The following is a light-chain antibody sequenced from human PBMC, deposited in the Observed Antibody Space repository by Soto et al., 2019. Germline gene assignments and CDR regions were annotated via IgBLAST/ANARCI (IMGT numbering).Light chain of an antibody. CDR3: QQCNTYWT. CDR2: DVS. V-gene: IGKV1-5*01. Sequence: DIQMTQSPSTLSASVGDKVTITCRASQSISSWLAWYQQKPGKAPKLLIYDVSSLESGVPSRFSGSGSGTEFTLTISSLQPDDFASYYCQQCNTYWTFGQGTKVDIK. J-gene: IGKJ1*01. CDR1: QSISSW.